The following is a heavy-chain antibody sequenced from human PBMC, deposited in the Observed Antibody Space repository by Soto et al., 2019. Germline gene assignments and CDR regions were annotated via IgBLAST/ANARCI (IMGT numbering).Heavy chain of an antibody. CDR1: GFTFNDFE. Sequence: EVQLLESGGGLVQPGGSLRLSCGVSGFTFNDFEMNWVRQAPGKGLEWLAYIDGSGTTKKYADSVRGRFTISRDTPNNSLFLQLSSLSAADTALYYCARGFGRFNYRGQGILV. D-gene: IGHD3-10*01. V-gene: IGHV3-48*03. CDR3: ARGFGRFNY. CDR2: IDGSGTTK. J-gene: IGHJ4*02.